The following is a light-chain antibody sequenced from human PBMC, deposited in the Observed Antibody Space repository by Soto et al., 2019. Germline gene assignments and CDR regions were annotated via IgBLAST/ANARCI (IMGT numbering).Light chain of an antibody. J-gene: IGKJ4*01. CDR2: AAS. CDR3: QQHADWPLT. CDR1: QSVSSGY. Sequence: EIVLTQSPGTLSLSPGDGATLSCRASQSVSSGYLAWYQQKPGQAPGLLIYAASTRATGIPARFSGSGSGTDFTLTISSLEPEDFAVYYCQQHADWPLTFGGGTKVEIK. V-gene: IGKV3D-20*02.